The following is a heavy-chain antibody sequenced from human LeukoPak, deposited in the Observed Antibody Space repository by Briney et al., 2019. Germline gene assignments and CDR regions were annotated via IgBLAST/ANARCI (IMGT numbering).Heavy chain of an antibody. D-gene: IGHD6-13*01. Sequence: ASVKVSCKASGYTFTSYAISWVRQPPGQGLEWMGGIIPIFGTANYAQMFQGRVTITTDESTSTAYMELSSLRSEDTAVYYCARASSIAAAGKRGDYYYYMDVWGKGTTVTVSS. CDR1: GYTFTSYA. V-gene: IGHV1-69*05. CDR3: ARASSIAAAGKRGDYYYYMDV. J-gene: IGHJ6*03. CDR2: IIPIFGTA.